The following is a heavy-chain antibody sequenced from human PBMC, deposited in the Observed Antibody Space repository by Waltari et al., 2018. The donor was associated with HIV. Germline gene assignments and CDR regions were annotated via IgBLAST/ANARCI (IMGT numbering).Heavy chain of an antibody. V-gene: IGHV3-53*01. Sequence: EVQLVESGGGLIQPGGSRRLSCAASGFTVSSSFSSWGRQAPGKGLEWVSVIYNAGSTYYAESVRGRFTISRDTSKNTVSLQMKSLRADDTAVYYCERVYSYGYFDYWGQGTLVTVSS. CDR3: ERVYSYGYFDY. J-gene: IGHJ4*02. CDR1: GFTVSSSF. CDR2: IYNAGST. D-gene: IGHD5-18*01.